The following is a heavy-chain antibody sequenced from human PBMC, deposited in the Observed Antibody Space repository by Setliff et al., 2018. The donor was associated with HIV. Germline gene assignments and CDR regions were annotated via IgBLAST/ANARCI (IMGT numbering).Heavy chain of an antibody. V-gene: IGHV3-48*04. CDR3: ARPLLQQLVLGINWFDP. J-gene: IGHJ5*02. D-gene: IGHD6-13*01. CDR1: GFTFDDYA. Sequence: PGGSLRLSCAASGFTFDDYAMHWVRQTPGKGLEWLSHIDNGSPTMYYADSVKGRFTISRDNAKNSLFLQMYSLRAEDTAVYYCARPLLQQLVLGINWFDPWGQGTLVTVSS. CDR2: IDNGSPTM.